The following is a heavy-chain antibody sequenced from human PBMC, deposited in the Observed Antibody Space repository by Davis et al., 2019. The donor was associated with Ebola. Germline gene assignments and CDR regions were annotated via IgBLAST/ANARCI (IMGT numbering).Heavy chain of an antibody. CDR2: INHSGST. CDR1: GGSISSSSYY. J-gene: IGHJ6*02. V-gene: IGHV4-39*07. D-gene: IGHD3-3*01. Sequence: SETLSLTCTVSGGSISSSSYYWGWIRQPPGKGLEWIGEINHSGSTNYNPSLKSRVTISVDTSKNQFSLKLSSVTAADTAVYYCARAVTIFGVVIIRDYGMDVWGQGTTVTVSS. CDR3: ARAVTIFGVVIIRDYGMDV.